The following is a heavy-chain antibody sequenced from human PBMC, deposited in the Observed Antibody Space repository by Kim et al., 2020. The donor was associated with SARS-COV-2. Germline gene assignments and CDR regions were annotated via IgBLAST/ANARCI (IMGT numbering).Heavy chain of an antibody. CDR2: IRSKANSYAT. J-gene: IGHJ3*02. CDR3: TRVNPIAGGWYDAFDI. Sequence: GGSLRLSCAASGFTFSGSTMHWVRQASGKGLEWVGRIRSKANSYATAYAASVKNRFTISRDDSKNTAYLQMNSLKTEETAVYYCTRVNPIAGGWYDAFDIWGQGTMVTVSS. V-gene: IGHV3-73*01. CDR1: GFTFSGST. D-gene: IGHD6-19*01.